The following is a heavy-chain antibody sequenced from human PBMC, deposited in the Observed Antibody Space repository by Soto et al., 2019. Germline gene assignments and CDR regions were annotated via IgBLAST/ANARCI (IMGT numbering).Heavy chain of an antibody. CDR1: GFTFSSYG. CDR2: ISYDGSNK. J-gene: IGHJ4*02. CDR3: AKGGSFSVLHYFDY. Sequence: PGGTLRLCCAASGFTFSSYGMHWVRQAPGKGLEWVAVISYDGSNKYYADSVKGRFTISRDNSKNTLYLQMNSLRAEDTAVYYCAKGGSFSVLHYFDYWGQGTLVTVSS. V-gene: IGHV3-30*18. D-gene: IGHD3-10*02.